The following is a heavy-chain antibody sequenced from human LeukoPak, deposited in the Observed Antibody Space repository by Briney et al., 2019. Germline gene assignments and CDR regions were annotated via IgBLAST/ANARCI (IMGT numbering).Heavy chain of an antibody. CDR1: GFTFSNAW. Sequence: PGGSLRLSCAASGFTFSNAWMSWVRQAPGRGLEWVGRIKSKTDGGTTDYAAPVKGRSTISRDDSKNTLYLQMNSLKTEDTAVYYCTGTVVTFWGYFDYWGQGTLVTVSS. CDR2: IKSKTDGGTT. CDR3: TGTVVTFWGYFDY. D-gene: IGHD2-21*02. J-gene: IGHJ4*02. V-gene: IGHV3-15*01.